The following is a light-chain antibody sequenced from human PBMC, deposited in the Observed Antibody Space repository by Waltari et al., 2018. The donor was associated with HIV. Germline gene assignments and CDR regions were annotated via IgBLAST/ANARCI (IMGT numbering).Light chain of an antibody. V-gene: IGLV1-40*01. Sequence: QPGLRQPPSVSGAPGQRVTVSCAGNGYNIGAGYDVPWSQQFTAAAPSLVIYASRSRPSGIADRRSANKSGTSASLAITALQAEDEAHYYCQTYDNSLGAWVFGGGTKLTVL. CDR2: ASR. CDR3: QTYDNSLGAWV. CDR1: GYNIGAGYD. J-gene: IGLJ3*02.